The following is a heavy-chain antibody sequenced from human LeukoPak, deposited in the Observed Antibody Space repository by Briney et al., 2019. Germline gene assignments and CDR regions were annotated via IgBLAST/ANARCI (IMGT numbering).Heavy chain of an antibody. V-gene: IGHV4-34*01. CDR1: GGSFSGYY. CDR2: INHSGST. CDR3: AGVETGIAAAGNWFDP. Sequence: SETLSLTCAVYGGSFSGYYWSWIRQPPGKGLEWIGEINHSGSTNYNPSLKSRVTISVDTSKNQFSLKLSSVTAADTAVYYCAGVETGIAAAGNWFDPWGQGTLVTVSS. J-gene: IGHJ5*02. D-gene: IGHD6-13*01.